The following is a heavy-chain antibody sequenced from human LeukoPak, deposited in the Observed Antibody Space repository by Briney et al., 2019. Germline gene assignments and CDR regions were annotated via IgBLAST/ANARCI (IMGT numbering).Heavy chain of an antibody. J-gene: IGHJ4*02. CDR3: ASVRDTGLDY. D-gene: IGHD1-14*01. V-gene: IGHV1-8*02. CDR2: MNPDSGNT. CDR1: GYTFINFD. Sequence: ASVKVSCKTSGYTFINFDINWVRQATGQGLEFMGWMNPDSGNTGYAQKFQGRVTMTRNTSISTAYMELSSLRSEDTAVYYCASVRDTGLDYWGQGTLVTFSS.